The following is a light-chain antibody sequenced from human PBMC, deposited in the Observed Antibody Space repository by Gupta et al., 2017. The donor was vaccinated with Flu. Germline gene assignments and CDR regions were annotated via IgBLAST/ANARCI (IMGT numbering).Light chain of an antibody. CDR1: QDIKSR. CDR2: AAS. Sequence: DIQMTQSPSSLSAFVGDSVTITCRTTQDIKSRLAWFQLKPGRAPKSLIYAASALQSGIPSKFSGSGSGTEFTLTITSLQPEDFATYYCQQYDTDPLTFGGGTKVDMK. V-gene: IGKV1-16*02. J-gene: IGKJ4*01. CDR3: QQYDTDPLT.